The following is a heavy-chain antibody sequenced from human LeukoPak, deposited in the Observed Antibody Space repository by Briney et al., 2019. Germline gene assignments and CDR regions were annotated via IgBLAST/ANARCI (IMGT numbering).Heavy chain of an antibody. CDR1: GNSLTSFW. J-gene: IGHJ3*02. CDR3: ARTLDTAMAFDI. CDR2: IYPGDSDT. V-gene: IGHV5-51*01. D-gene: IGHD5-18*01. Sequence: GESLKISCKGSGNSLTSFWIGWVRQKPGKGLEWMRIIYPGDSDTRYSPSFQGQVTISADKSISTAYLQWSSLKASDTAMYYCARTLDTAMAFDIWGQGTMVTVSS.